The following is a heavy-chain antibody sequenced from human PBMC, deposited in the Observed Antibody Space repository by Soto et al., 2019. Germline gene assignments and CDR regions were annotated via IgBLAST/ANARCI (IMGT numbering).Heavy chain of an antibody. CDR3: ARGPPSSSWYDGWFDP. J-gene: IGHJ5*02. Sequence: ASVKVSCKASGGTFSSYAISWVRQAPGQGLEWMGGIIPIFGTANYAQKFQGRVTITADESTSTAYMELSSLRSEDTAVHYCARGPPSSSWYDGWFDPWGQGTLVTVSS. D-gene: IGHD6-13*01. V-gene: IGHV1-69*13. CDR1: GGTFSSYA. CDR2: IIPIFGTA.